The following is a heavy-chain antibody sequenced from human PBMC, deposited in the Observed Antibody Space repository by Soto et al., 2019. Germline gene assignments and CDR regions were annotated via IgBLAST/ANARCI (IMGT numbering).Heavy chain of an antibody. Sequence: ELQLVESGGGLVQPGGSLRLSCAASGFTISNHDMHWVRQATGKGLEWVSAIGTAGDTYYPGSVRGRFTISRENAKNSFYLQMNSRRAGDTAVYYCVRGYYYGMDVCGQGTTVTVYS. CDR2: IGTAGDT. J-gene: IGHJ6*02. CDR3: VRGYYYGMDV. V-gene: IGHV3-13*01. CDR1: GFTISNHD.